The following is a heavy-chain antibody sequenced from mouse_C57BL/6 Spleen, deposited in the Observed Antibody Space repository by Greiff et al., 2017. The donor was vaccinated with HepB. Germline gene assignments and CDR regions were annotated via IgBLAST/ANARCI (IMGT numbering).Heavy chain of an antibody. J-gene: IGHJ4*01. CDR1: GYSITSGYY. Sequence: EVQLQESGPGLVKPSQSLSLTCSVTGYSITSGYYWNWIRQFPGNKLEWMGYISYDGSNNYNPSLKNRISITRDTSKNQFFLKLNSVTTEDTATYYCARETVVYYYAMDYWGQGTSVTVSS. CDR2: ISYDGSN. D-gene: IGHD1-1*01. V-gene: IGHV3-6*01. CDR3: ARETVVYYYAMDY.